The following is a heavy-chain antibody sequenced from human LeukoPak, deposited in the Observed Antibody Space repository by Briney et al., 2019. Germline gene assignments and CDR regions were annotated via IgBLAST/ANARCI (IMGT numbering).Heavy chain of an antibody. Sequence: GGSLRLSCAASGFTFSSYEMNWVRLAPGKGLEWVSYISSSGSTIYYADSVKGRFTISRDNAKNSLYLQMNSLRAEDTAVYYCARGDFGVVINHPYYFDYWGQGTLVTVSS. CDR1: GFTFSSYE. V-gene: IGHV3-48*03. J-gene: IGHJ4*02. D-gene: IGHD3-3*01. CDR3: ARGDFGVVINHPYYFDY. CDR2: ISSSGSTI.